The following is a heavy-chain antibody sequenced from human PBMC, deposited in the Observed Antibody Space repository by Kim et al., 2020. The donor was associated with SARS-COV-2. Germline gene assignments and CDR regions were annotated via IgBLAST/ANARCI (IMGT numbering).Heavy chain of an antibody. J-gene: IGHJ5*02. CDR3: ARDGVIAAAGLDP. Sequence: TPSPKSRVTISVDTSKNQFSLKLSSVTAADTAVYYCARDGVIAAAGLDPWGQGTLVTVSS. V-gene: IGHV4-34*01. D-gene: IGHD6-13*01.